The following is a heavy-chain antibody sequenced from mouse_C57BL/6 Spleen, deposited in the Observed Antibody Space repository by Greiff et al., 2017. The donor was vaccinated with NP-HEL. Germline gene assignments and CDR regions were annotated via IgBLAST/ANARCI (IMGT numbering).Heavy chain of an antibody. Sequence: QVQLKQSGAELVRPGASVKLSCKASGYTFTDYYINWVKQRPGQGLEWIARIYPGSGNTYYNEKFKGKATLTAEKSSSTAYMQLSSLTSEDSAVYFCARWVGSSFMDYWGQGTSVTVSS. D-gene: IGHD1-2*01. V-gene: IGHV1-76*01. CDR2: IYPGSGNT. CDR3: ARWVGSSFMDY. CDR1: GYTFTDYY. J-gene: IGHJ4*01.